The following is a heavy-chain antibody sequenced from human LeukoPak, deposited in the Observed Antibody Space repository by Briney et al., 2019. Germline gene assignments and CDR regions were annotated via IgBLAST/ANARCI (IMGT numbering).Heavy chain of an antibody. CDR3: ARGLFSRLDYFDN. J-gene: IGHJ4*02. CDR1: GYSFSNSW. Sequence: GESLKISCKGSGYSFSNSWIAWVRQMPGEGLEWMGIIHPGDSDTRIRLSFQGLVTISADKSTSTAYLKWNSLKASDTAMYYCARGLFSRLDYFDNWGQGTLVTVSS. CDR2: IHPGDSDT. V-gene: IGHV5-51*01.